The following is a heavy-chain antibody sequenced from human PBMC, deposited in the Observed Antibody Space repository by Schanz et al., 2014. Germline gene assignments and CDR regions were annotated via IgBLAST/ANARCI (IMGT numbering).Heavy chain of an antibody. CDR1: GFTMITYA. V-gene: IGHV3-30*04. CDR3: ARAQEHNTDYTSSRLFDY. D-gene: IGHD6-13*01. J-gene: IGHJ4*02. Sequence: QVQLVESGGGVVQPGRSLRLSCAASGFTMITYAMHWVRQPPGKGLEWVAIITYDGSNTYHADSVKGRFTISRDNSKNTLYLQMNSLRAEDTAVYYCARAQEHNTDYTSSRLFDYWGQGTLVTVSS. CDR2: ITYDGSNT.